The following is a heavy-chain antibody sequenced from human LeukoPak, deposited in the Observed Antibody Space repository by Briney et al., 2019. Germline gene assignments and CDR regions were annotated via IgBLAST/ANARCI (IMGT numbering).Heavy chain of an antibody. D-gene: IGHD3-16*01. CDR2: IKRESDGGTT. V-gene: IGHV3-15*01. CDR3: STDGFMIAFALK. CDR1: GFSFSNAW. Sequence: PGGSLRLSCEASGFSFSNAWMNWVRQAPGKGLEWVGRIKRESDGGTTDYAAFVKDRFTILRDDSQNTLYLQMNSLKIEDTAVYYCSTDGFMIAFALKWGQGTLVTVSS. J-gene: IGHJ4*02.